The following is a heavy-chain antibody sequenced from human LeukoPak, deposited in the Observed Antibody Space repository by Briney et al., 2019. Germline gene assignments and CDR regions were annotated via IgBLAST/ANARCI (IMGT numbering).Heavy chain of an antibody. CDR3: ARETPYCSSTSCYLFGDLSLGWFDP. CDR1: GFTVSSNY. D-gene: IGHD2-2*01. V-gene: IGHV3-53*01. Sequence: GGSLRLSCAASGFTVSSNYMSWVRQAPGKGLEWVSVIYSGGSTYYADSVKGRFTISRDNSKNTLYLQMNSLRAEDTAVYYCARETPYCSSTSCYLFGDLSLGWFDPWGQGTLVTVSS. CDR2: IYSGGST. J-gene: IGHJ5*02.